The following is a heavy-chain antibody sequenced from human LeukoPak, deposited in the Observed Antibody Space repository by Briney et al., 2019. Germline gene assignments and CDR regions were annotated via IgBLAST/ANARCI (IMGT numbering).Heavy chain of an antibody. D-gene: IGHD2-15*01. CDR2: ISAYNGNT. CDR3: AREGSSCSGGSCYPREANWFDP. CDR1: GYTFTSYG. J-gene: IGHJ5*02. Sequence: GASVKVSCKASGYTFTSYGIGWVRQAPGQGLEWMGWISAYNGNTNYAQKLQGRVTMTTDTSTSTAYMELSRLRSDDTAVYYCAREGSSCSGGSCYPREANWFDPWGQGTLVTVSS. V-gene: IGHV1-18*01.